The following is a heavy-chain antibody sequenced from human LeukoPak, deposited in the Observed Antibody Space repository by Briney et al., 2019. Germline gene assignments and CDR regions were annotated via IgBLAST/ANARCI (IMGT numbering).Heavy chain of an antibody. J-gene: IGHJ3*01. CDR3: ARHLTGGRAFDV. V-gene: IGHV4-59*08. CDR1: GGSISSYY. D-gene: IGHD3-16*01. CDR2: IYYSGST. Sequence: EASETLPLTCTVSGGSISSYYWSWIRQPPGKGLEWIGYIYYSGSTNYNPSLKSRVTISVDTSKNQFSLKLSSLTAADTAAYFCARHLTGGRAFDVWGQGTVVTVSS.